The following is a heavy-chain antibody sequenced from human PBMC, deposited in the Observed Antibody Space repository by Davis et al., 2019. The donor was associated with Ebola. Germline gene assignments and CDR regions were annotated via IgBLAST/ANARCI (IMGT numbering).Heavy chain of an antibody. CDR3: AGAVAGTEDFQY. D-gene: IGHD6-19*01. CDR1: GSSFHTYT. Sequence: GESLKISCAASGSSFHTYTINWFRQAPGRGLEWLAVISTDGSTTFYADFVKGRFTISRDNSKNTLSLQMNSLDTEDTAVYYCAGAVAGTEDFQYWGQGTLVTASS. V-gene: IGHV3-30*04. CDR2: ISTDGSTT. J-gene: IGHJ4*02.